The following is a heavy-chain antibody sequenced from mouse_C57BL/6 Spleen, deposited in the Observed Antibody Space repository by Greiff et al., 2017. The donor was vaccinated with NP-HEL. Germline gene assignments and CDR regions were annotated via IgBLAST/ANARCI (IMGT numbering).Heavy chain of an antibody. J-gene: IGHJ3*01. CDR2: ISSGSSTI. CDR3: ARGIYYDYDKAWFAY. Sequence: EVKVEESGGGLVKPGGSLKLSCAASGFTFSDYGMHWVRQAPEKGLEWVAYISSGSSTIYYADTVKGRFTISRDNAKNTLFLQMTSLRSEDTAMYYCARGIYYDYDKAWFAYWGQGTLVTVSA. V-gene: IGHV5-17*01. CDR1: GFTFSDYG. D-gene: IGHD2-4*01.